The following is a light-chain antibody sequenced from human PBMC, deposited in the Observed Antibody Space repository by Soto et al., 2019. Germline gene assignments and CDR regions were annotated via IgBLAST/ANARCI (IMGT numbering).Light chain of an antibody. Sequence: QSALTQPASVSGSPGQSITISCTGTSSDVGGYNYVSWYQQHPGKAPKLMIYDVSNRPSGVSNRFSGSKSGNTASLTISGVQAEDEGDYYCSSYTSSSTPVYVFGTGTKLTVL. CDR2: DVS. CDR3: SSYTSSSTPVYV. V-gene: IGLV2-14*01. CDR1: SSDVGGYNY. J-gene: IGLJ1*01.